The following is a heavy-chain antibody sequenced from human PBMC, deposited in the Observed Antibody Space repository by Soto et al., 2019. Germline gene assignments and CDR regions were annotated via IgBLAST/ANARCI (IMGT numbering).Heavy chain of an antibody. J-gene: IGHJ6*02. V-gene: IGHV1-18*04. CDR1: GYTFTSYG. Sequence: ASVKVSCKASGYTFTSYGISWVRKAPGQGLEWMGWISAYNGNTNYAQKLQGRVTMTTDTSTSTAYMELRSLRSDDTAVYYCARKGGSGSYYGSDYYYGMDVWGQGTTVTVSS. CDR3: ARKGGSGSYYGSDYYYGMDV. CDR2: ISAYNGNT. D-gene: IGHD3-10*01.